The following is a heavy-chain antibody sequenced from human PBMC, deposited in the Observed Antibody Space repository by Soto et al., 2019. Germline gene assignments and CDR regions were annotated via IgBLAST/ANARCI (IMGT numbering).Heavy chain of an antibody. CDR2: IIPILGIA. Sequence: QVQLVQSGAEVKKPGSSVKVSCKASGGTFTSYTISWVRRAPGQGLEWMGRIIPILGIANYAQKFQGRVTITADKSTSTAYMELSSLRSEDTAVYYCARGRGNYYYYMDVWGKGTTVTVSS. CDR3: ARGRGNYYYYMDV. V-gene: IGHV1-69*02. CDR1: GGTFTSYT. J-gene: IGHJ6*03. D-gene: IGHD3-16*01.